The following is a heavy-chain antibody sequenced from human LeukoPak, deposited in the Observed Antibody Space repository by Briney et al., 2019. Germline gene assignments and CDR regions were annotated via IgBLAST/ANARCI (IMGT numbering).Heavy chain of an antibody. Sequence: GGSLRLSCAASGFTFSSSGMHWARQAPGKGLVWVSRIASDGSDTRYADFVKGRFTISRDNANDTLYLQMNSLRAEDTAVYYCVRGTQIFDFWGQGTLVTVSS. CDR1: GFTFSSSG. CDR2: IASDGSDT. V-gene: IGHV3-74*01. J-gene: IGHJ4*02. D-gene: IGHD2-2*01. CDR3: VRGTQIFDF.